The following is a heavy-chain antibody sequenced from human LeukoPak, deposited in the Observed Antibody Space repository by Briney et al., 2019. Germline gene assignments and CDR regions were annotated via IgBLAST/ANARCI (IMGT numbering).Heavy chain of an antibody. V-gene: IGHV1-69*13. CDR1: GGTFSSYA. D-gene: IGHD3-22*01. CDR3: ARSSGNRVTMIVVVIDY. CDR2: IIPIFGTA. J-gene: IGHJ4*02. Sequence: SVKVSCKASGGTFSSYAISWVRQAPGQGLEWMGGIIPIFGTANYAQKFQGRVTITADESTSTAYMELSSLRSEDTAVYYCARSSGNRVTMIVVVIDYWGQGTLVTVSS.